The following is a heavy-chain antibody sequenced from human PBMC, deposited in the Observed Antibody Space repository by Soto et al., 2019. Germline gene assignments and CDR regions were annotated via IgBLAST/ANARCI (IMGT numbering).Heavy chain of an antibody. CDR2: IWYDRSNK. D-gene: IGHD6-19*01. CDR1: GFNFSSYG. J-gene: IGHJ4*02. Sequence: QVQLVESGGGVVQPGRSLRLSCAASGFNFSSYGMHWVRQAPGNGLEWVAVIWYDRSNKYYADSVKGRFTISSDNSKNTLYLQMNSLRAEDTAVYYCARDGTASSGWYYFDYWGQGTLVTVSS. CDR3: ARDGTASSGWYYFDY. V-gene: IGHV3-33*01.